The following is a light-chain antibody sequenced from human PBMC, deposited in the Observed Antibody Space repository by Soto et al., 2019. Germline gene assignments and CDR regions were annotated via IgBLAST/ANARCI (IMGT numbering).Light chain of an antibody. CDR3: CSYAGSSTFV. Sequence: QSAVTQPACVSGSPGQSITISCTGTSSDVGSYNLVSWYQQHPGKAPKLMIYEGSKRPSGVSNRFSGSKSGNTASLTISGLQAEDEADYYCCSYAGSSTFVFGTGTKVTAL. V-gene: IGLV2-23*01. CDR1: SSDVGSYNL. J-gene: IGLJ1*01. CDR2: EGS.